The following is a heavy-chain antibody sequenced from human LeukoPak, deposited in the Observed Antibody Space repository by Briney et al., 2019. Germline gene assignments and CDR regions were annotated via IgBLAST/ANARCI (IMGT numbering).Heavy chain of an antibody. CDR1: GGSINNYY. D-gene: IGHD3-3*01. CDR2: IYDSGST. J-gene: IGHJ6*03. V-gene: IGHV4-59*01. CDR3: AREAAGRFYMDV. Sequence: SETLSLTCNVSGGSINNYYWSWIRQPPGKGLEWIGYIYDSGSTNYNPSLQGRVTISIDTSKNQFSLKLSSVTAADTAIYYCAREAAGRFYMDVWGSGTTVTVSS.